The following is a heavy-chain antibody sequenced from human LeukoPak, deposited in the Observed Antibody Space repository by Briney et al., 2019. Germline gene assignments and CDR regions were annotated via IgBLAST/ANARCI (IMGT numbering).Heavy chain of an antibody. Sequence: GGSLRLSCAASGFTFSSYWMHWVRQAPGKGLVWVSRINTDGVSTIYADSVKGRFTISRDNAKNTLYLQRNSLRAEDTAVYYCAPPTEGENDYWGQGTLVTVSS. J-gene: IGHJ4*02. CDR2: INTDGVST. CDR1: GFTFSSYW. CDR3: APPTEGENDY. V-gene: IGHV3-74*01.